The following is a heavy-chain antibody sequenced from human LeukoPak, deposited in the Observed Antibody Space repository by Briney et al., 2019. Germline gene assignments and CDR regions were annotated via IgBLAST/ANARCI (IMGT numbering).Heavy chain of an antibody. CDR2: INHSGST. Sequence: SETLSLTCAVYGGSFSGYYWSWIRQPPGKGLEWIGEINHSGSTNYNPSLKSRVTISVDTSKNQFSLKLSSVTAADTAVYYCVRVSGYYYGMDVWGQGTTVTVSS. CDR1: GGSFSGYY. J-gene: IGHJ6*02. D-gene: IGHD1-26*01. V-gene: IGHV4-34*01. CDR3: VRVSGYYYGMDV.